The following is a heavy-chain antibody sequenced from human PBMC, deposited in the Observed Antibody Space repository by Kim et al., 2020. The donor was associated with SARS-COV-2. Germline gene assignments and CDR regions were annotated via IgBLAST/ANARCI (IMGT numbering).Heavy chain of an antibody. D-gene: IGHD3-10*01. CDR3: TTEALGGITTVRGVYY. Sequence: GGSLRLSCAASGFTFSNAWMSWVRQAPGKGLEWVGRIKSKTDGGTTDYAAPVKGRFTISRDDSKNTLYLQMNSLKTEDTAVYYCTTEALGGITTVRGVYYWGQGTLVTVSS. J-gene: IGHJ4*02. CDR2: IKSKTDGGTT. V-gene: IGHV3-15*01. CDR1: GFTFSNAW.